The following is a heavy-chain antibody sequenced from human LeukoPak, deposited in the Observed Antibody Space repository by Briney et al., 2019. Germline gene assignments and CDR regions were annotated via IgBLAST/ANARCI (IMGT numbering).Heavy chain of an antibody. D-gene: IGHD6-13*01. CDR1: GFTFSDYY. CDR2: IGSSGSTI. CDR3: AKSPYSSSWDVFDP. Sequence: GGSLRLSCAASGFTFSDYYMSWIRQAPGKGLEWVSYIGSSGSTIYYADSVKGRFTISRDNSKNTVYLQMNSLRADDTAVYYCAKSPYSSSWDVFDPWGQGTLVTVSS. J-gene: IGHJ5*02. V-gene: IGHV3-11*01.